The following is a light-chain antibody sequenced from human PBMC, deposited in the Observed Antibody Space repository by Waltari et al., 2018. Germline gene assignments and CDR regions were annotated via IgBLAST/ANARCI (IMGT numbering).Light chain of an antibody. CDR2: AVI. Sequence: QSALTQPASVSWSPGQSITISSTGTISDVGNYNLVSWYQQHPGRTPKLIIYAVIARPSGVSNRFAGSKSANTASLTVSELQADDGADYYFCSYAGRTTWVFGGGTNLTVL. V-gene: IGLV2-23*02. CDR1: ISDVGNYNL. J-gene: IGLJ3*02. CDR3: CSYAGRTTWV.